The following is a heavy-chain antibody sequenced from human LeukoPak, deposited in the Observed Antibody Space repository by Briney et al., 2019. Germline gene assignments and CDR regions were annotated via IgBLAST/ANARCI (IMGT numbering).Heavy chain of an antibody. CDR2: IIPIFGTA. CDR1: GGTFSSYA. Sequence: ASVKVSCKASGGTFSSYAISWVRQAPGQGLEWMGGIIPIFGTANCAQKFQGRVTITADESTSTAYMELSSLRSEDTAVYYCATSLDCSSTSCYLFLFDYWGQGTLVTVSS. CDR3: ATSLDCSSTSCYLFLFDY. J-gene: IGHJ4*02. D-gene: IGHD2-2*01. V-gene: IGHV1-69*13.